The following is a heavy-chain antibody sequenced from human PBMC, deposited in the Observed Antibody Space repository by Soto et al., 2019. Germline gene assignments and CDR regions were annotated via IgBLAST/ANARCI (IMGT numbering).Heavy chain of an antibody. V-gene: IGHV1-18*01. Sequence: ASVKVSCKASGYSFSDYGVTWVRQSPGQGLQWMGWISAYNDDRNYAQNFQDGITMTTDTSTSTAYVELRSLRSDDTAVYFCGRARSAAMVTSDYWGQGTLVTVSS. J-gene: IGHJ4*02. CDR1: GYSFSDYG. CDR3: GRARSAAMVTSDY. D-gene: IGHD5-18*01. CDR2: ISAYNDDR.